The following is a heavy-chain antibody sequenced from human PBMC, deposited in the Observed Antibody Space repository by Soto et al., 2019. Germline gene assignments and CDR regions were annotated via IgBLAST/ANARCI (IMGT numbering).Heavy chain of an antibody. D-gene: IGHD6-19*01. CDR2: IYHSGST. CDR1: GGSISSGGYS. Sequence: QLQLQESGSGLVKPSQTLSLTCAVSGGSISSGGYSWSWLRQPPGKGLELIGYIYHSGSTYYNPSLKSRVTISVDSSKSQCSLKLSSVTAADTAVYYCARSSGWYGEFDYCGQGTLVTVSS. CDR3: ARSSGWYGEFDY. V-gene: IGHV4-30-2*01. J-gene: IGHJ4*02.